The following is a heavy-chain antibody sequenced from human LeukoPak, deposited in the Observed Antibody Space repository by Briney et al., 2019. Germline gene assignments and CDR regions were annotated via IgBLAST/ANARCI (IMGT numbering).Heavy chain of an antibody. D-gene: IGHD6-13*01. V-gene: IGHV1-69*05. Sequence: SVKVSCKASGGTFSSYAINWVRQAPGQGLEWMGGIIPIFGTANYAQKFQGRVTITTDESTSTAYMELSSLRSEDTAVYYCASSTGSGIAAAGGYYYMDVWGKGTTVTVSS. CDR2: IIPIFGTA. J-gene: IGHJ6*03. CDR3: ASSTGSGIAAAGGYYYMDV. CDR1: GGTFSSYA.